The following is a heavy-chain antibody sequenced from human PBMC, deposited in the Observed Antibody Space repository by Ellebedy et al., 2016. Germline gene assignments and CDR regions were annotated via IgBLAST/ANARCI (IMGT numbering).Heavy chain of an antibody. CDR3: AKTSGWGYGEN. J-gene: IGHJ4*02. V-gene: IGHV1-18*04. CDR2: VNTFSGNT. D-gene: IGHD3-10*01. Sequence: ASVKVSCTASGYTFTTFSIIWVRQVPGQGLEWMGFVNTFSGNTKFAQKFQGRVSMTTDSSTHTAYMDLRSLRSDDTAMYYCAKTSGWGYGENWGQGALVTVSS. CDR1: GYTFTTFS.